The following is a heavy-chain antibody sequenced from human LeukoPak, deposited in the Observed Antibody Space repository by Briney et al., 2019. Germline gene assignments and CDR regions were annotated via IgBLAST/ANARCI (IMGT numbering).Heavy chain of an antibody. CDR1: EYTFTTYN. V-gene: IGHV1-3*01. CDR2: INAGNGNT. D-gene: IGHD3-9*01. Sequence: GASVKVSCKASEYTFTTYNIHWVRQAPGQRLEWMGWINAGNGNTKYSQKFQGRVTITRDTSASTTYMDLSSLRSEDTAVYYCAREAIDFPYWCFDLWGRGTLVTVSS. J-gene: IGHJ2*01. CDR3: AREAIDFPYWCFDL.